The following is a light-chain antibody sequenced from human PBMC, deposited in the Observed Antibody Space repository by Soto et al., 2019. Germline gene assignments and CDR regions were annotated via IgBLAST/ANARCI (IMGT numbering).Light chain of an antibody. CDR3: QSYDSSPGYV. J-gene: IGLJ1*01. V-gene: IGLV1-40*01. CDR2: GNS. CDR1: SSNIGAGYD. Sequence: QSVLTQPPSVSGAPGQRVTISCTGSSSNIGAGYDVHWYQQLPGTAPKLLIYGNSNRPSGVPDRFSGSKSGTSASLAITWLQAEDEADYYCQSYDSSPGYVFGTGTKVTVL.